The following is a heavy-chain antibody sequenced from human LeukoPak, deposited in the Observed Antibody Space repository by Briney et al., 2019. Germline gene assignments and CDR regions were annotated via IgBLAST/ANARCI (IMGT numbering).Heavy chain of an antibody. D-gene: IGHD6-13*01. CDR2: IYYSGST. CDR3: ARIPKNIAAAGNPKGAFDY. J-gene: IGHJ4*02. CDR1: GGSISSSSYY. Sequence: PSETLSLTCTVSGGSISSSSYYWGWIRQPPGKGLEWIGSIYYSGSTYYNPSLKSRVTISVDTSKNQFSLKLSSVTAADTAVYYCARIPKNIAAAGNPKGAFDYWGQGTLVTVSS. V-gene: IGHV4-39*01.